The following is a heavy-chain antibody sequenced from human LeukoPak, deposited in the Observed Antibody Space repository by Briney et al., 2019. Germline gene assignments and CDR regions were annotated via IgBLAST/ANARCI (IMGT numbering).Heavy chain of an antibody. CDR1: GFTFSSYA. CDR3: AKDRAVAVAAPLDY. CDR2: ISYDGRNK. V-gene: IGHV3-30*18. Sequence: GGSLRLSCAASGFTFSSYAMSWVRQAPGKGLEWVALISYDGRNKYYADSVKGRFTISRDNSKNTLYLQMNSLRAEDTAIYHCAKDRAVAVAAPLDYWGQGTLVTVSS. J-gene: IGHJ4*02. D-gene: IGHD6-19*01.